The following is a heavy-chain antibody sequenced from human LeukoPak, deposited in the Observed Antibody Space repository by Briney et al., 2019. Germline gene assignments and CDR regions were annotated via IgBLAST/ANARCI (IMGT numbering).Heavy chain of an antibody. Sequence: GGSLRLACAASGFSFSSYWMHWVRQAPGKGLVCVSRINTDGSTTTYADSVKGRFTISRDTAKNRLYLQMNSLRAEDTAVYYCARVAGGPTFDYWGPGALVTASS. J-gene: IGHJ4*02. CDR3: ARVAGGPTFDY. CDR2: INTDGSTT. CDR1: GFSFSSYW. D-gene: IGHD6-6*01. V-gene: IGHV3-74*01.